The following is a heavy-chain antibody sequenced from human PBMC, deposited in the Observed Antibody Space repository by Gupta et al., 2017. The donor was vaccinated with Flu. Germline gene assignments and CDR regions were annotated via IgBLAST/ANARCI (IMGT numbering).Heavy chain of an antibody. J-gene: IGHJ6*03. V-gene: IGHV3-30*18. CDR2: ISFYGQNK. CDR3: AKRSVTTWLYQYYHRDG. Sequence: RQRPGKGLEGVALISFYGQNKKNADSVRSRFTVSRDKPKKTLYLEMDGRRPEDTAIYYCAKRSVTTWLYQYYHRDGWGKGTTVTVSS. D-gene: IGHD4-17*01.